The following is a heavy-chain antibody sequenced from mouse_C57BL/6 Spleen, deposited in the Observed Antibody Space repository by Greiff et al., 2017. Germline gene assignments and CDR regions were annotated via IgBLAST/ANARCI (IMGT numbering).Heavy chain of an antibody. V-gene: IGHV1-55*01. CDR3: ARCDDGYPGFAY. CDR1: GYTFTSYW. CDR2: IYPGSGST. Sequence: VQLQQPGAELVKPGASVKMSCKASGYTFTSYWITWVKQRPGQGLEWIGDIYPGSGSTNYNEKFKSKATLTVDTSSSTAYMQLSSLTSEDSAVYYCARCDDGYPGFAYWGQGTLVTVST. D-gene: IGHD2-3*01. J-gene: IGHJ3*01.